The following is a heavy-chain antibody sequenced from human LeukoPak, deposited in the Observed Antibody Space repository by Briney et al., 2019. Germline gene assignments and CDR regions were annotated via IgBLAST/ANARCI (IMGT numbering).Heavy chain of an antibody. CDR2: ISGGGGTT. CDR3: TKFLPITSVAGAGFDY. V-gene: IGHV3-23*01. J-gene: IGHJ4*02. D-gene: IGHD6-19*01. CDR1: GFTFSSYA. Sequence: PGGSLRLSCAASGFTFSSYAMNWVRQPPGKGLEWVSTISGGGGTTHYADSVKGRFTISRDNSKNTLDLQMNSLRAEDTAVYYCTKFLPITSVAGAGFDYWGPGTLVTVSS.